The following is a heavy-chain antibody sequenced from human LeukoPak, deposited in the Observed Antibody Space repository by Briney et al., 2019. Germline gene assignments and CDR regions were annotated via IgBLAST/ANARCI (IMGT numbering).Heavy chain of an antibody. CDR1: AGTFSSYA. V-gene: IGHV1-69*01. CDR3: TRGSGGSYHSGIHY. J-gene: IGHJ4*02. D-gene: IGHD1-26*01. CDR2: IIPIFGTA. Sequence: SVKVSCKASAGTFSSYAISWVRQAPGQGLEWMGGIIPIFGTANYAQKFQGRVTITADESTSTAYMELSSLRSEDTAVYYCTRGSGGSYHSGIHYWGQGTLVTVSS.